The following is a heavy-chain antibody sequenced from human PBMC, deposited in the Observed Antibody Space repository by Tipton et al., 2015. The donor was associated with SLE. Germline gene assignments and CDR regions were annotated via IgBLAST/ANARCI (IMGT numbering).Heavy chain of an antibody. CDR3: AKEGLDGYYFDY. CDR2: IKQDGSEK. V-gene: IGHV3-7*01. Sequence: SLRLSCAASGFTFSSYWMSWVRQAPGKGLEWVANIKQDGSEKYYADSVKGRFTISRDNSKNTLYLQMNSLRAEDTAVCYCAKEGLDGYYFDYWGQGTLVTVSS. D-gene: IGHD5-24*01. CDR1: GFTFSSYW. J-gene: IGHJ4*02.